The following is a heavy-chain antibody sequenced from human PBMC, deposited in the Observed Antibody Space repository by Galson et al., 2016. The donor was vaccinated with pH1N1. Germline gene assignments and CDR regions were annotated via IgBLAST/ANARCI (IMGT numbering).Heavy chain of an antibody. Sequence: SLRLSCAASNFVFDRYSINWVRQAPGKGLEWVSYISRSSAKKYYADSVKGRFTVSSDNSKNSVYLQMNSLRAEDAAVYYCVRDLNSSDFWSGAFLYWGQGSLVTVSS. CDR3: VRDLNSSDFWSGAFLY. V-gene: IGHV3-48*04. CDR1: NFVFDRYS. J-gene: IGHJ4*02. D-gene: IGHD3-3*01. CDR2: ISRSSAKK.